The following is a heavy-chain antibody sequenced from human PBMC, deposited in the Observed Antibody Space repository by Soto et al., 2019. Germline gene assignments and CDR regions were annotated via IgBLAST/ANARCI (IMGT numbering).Heavy chain of an antibody. CDR1: GYTFTDYD. V-gene: IGHV1-8*01. Sequence: QVQVVQSRAEVKKPGASVKVSCKTSGYTFTDYDINWVRQAPGQGLEWMGWVSPDNGNAGYAQHFQGRVTLTSDTSKSTAYMELSSLTSENTAVYYCEVTTGYWGQGTMVTVSS. D-gene: IGHD2-21*02. CDR3: EVTTGY. CDR2: VSPDNGNA. J-gene: IGHJ4*02.